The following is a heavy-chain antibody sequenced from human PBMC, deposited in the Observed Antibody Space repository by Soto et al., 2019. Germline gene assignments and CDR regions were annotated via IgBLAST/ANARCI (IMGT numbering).Heavy chain of an antibody. D-gene: IGHD2-15*01. V-gene: IGHV3-49*03. CDR3: TREYCSGGSCTYWFDP. Sequence: GGSLRLSCTASGFTFGDYAMSWFRQAPGKGLEWVGFIRSKAYGGTTEYAASVKGRFTISRDDSKSIAYLQMNSLKTEDTAVYYCTREYCSGGSCTYWFDPWGQGTLVTVSS. CDR1: GFTFGDYA. CDR2: IRSKAYGGTT. J-gene: IGHJ5*02.